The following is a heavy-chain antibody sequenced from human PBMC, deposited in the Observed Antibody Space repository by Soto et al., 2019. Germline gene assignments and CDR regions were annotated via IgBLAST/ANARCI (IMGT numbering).Heavy chain of an antibody. J-gene: IGHJ6*02. V-gene: IGHV3-66*01. Sequence: EVQLVESGGGLVQPGGSLRLSCAASGFTVSSNYMSWVRQAPGKGLEWVSVIYSGGSTYYADSVKGRFTISRDNSKNTLYLQMNSLRAEDTAVYYCARLGYCSGGSCYSGYYYGMDVWGQGTTVTVSS. CDR1: GFTVSSNY. CDR2: IYSGGST. D-gene: IGHD2-15*01. CDR3: ARLGYCSGGSCYSGYYYGMDV.